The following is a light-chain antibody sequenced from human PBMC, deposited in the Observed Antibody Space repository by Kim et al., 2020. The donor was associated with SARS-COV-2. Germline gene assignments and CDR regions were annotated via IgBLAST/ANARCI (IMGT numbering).Light chain of an antibody. CDR1: KLVYKY. V-gene: IGLV3-1*01. CDR2: QNS. Sequence: SVSPGQTTPITRSGDKLVYKYVYWYQQKPGQSPVLVMFQNSKRPSGIPERFSGSNSGNTATLTIRGTQTVDDADYYCQTWDRNMVIFGGGTKVTVL. CDR3: QTWDRNMVI. J-gene: IGLJ2*01.